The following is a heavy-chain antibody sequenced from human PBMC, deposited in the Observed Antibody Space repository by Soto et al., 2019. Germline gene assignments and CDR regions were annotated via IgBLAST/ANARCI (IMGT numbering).Heavy chain of an antibody. CDR2: ISSSSSYI. Sequence: GGSLRLSCAASGFTFSSYSMNWVRQAPGKGLEWVSSISSSSSYIYYADSVKGRFTISRDNAKNSLYLQMNSLRAEDTAVYYCARDWSIEARLNWFDPWGQGTLVTVSS. J-gene: IGHJ5*02. CDR3: ARDWSIEARLNWFDP. CDR1: GFTFSSYS. D-gene: IGHD6-6*01. V-gene: IGHV3-21*01.